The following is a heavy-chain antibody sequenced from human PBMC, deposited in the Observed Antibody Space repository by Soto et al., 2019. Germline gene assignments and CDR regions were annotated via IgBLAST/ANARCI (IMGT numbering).Heavy chain of an antibody. CDR3: ARGLKGFVGIDYGDPGWTAGFDP. CDR2: INHSGST. D-gene: IGHD4-17*01. J-gene: IGHJ5*02. CDR1: GGSFSGYY. V-gene: IGHV4-34*01. Sequence: SETLSLTCAVYGGSFSGYYWSWIRQPPGKGLEWIGEINHSGSTNYNPSLKSRVTISVDTSKNQFSLKLSSVTAADTAVYYCARGLKGFVGIDYGDPGWTAGFDPWGQGTLVTVSS.